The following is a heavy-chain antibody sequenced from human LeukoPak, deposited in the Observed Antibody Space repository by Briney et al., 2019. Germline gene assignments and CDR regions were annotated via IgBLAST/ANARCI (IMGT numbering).Heavy chain of an antibody. D-gene: IGHD6-19*01. CDR1: GFTFSSYA. Sequence: GGSLRLSCAASGFTFSSYAMRWVRQAPGKGLEWVSAISGSGGSTYYADSVKGRFTISRDNSKNTLYLQMNSLRAEDTAVHYCAKDLAVAGTRSFDYWGQGTLVTVSS. J-gene: IGHJ4*02. CDR3: AKDLAVAGTRSFDY. CDR2: ISGSGGST. V-gene: IGHV3-23*01.